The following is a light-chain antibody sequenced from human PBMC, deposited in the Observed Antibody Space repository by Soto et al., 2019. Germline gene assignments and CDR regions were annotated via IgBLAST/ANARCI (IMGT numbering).Light chain of an antibody. Sequence: EIVLTQSPGTLSLSPGERATLSCRASQSVSSTYLAWYQHRPGQAPRLLIYGASRRATGIPDRFSGSGSGTEFPLTISRLESEDFAVYYCQQYDSSSWTFGQGTKVEIK. J-gene: IGKJ1*01. V-gene: IGKV3-20*01. CDR3: QQYDSSSWT. CDR2: GAS. CDR1: QSVSSTY.